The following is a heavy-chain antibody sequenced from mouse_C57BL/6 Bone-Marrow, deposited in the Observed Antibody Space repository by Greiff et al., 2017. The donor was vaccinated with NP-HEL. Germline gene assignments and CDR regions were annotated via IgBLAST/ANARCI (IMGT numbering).Heavy chain of an antibody. Sequence: QVQLQQSGAELARPGASVKLSCKASGYTFTSYVISWVKQRTGQGLEWIGEIYPRSGNTYYNEKFKGKATLTADKSSSTAYMELRSLTSEDSAVYFCAEAHRKYGRAMDYWGQGTSVTVSS. CDR3: AEAHRKYGRAMDY. CDR1: GYTFTSYV. CDR2: IYPRSGNT. J-gene: IGHJ4*01. D-gene: IGHD1-2*01. V-gene: IGHV1-81*01.